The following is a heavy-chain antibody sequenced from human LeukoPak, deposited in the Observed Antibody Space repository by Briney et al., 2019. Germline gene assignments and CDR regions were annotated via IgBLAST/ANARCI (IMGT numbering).Heavy chain of an antibody. J-gene: IGHJ5*02. CDR2: IYNGGII. V-gene: IGHV4-4*07. CDR3: ARDSGTTGEVKFDP. Sequence: SETLSLTCTVSGGSISSYYWSWIRQPPGKGLEWIGRIYNGGIITYNPSLKSRVTMSIDTSNNQFSLRLRFVTAADTAVYYCARDSGTTGEVKFDPWGQGTLVTVSS. D-gene: IGHD3-10*01. CDR1: GGSISSYY.